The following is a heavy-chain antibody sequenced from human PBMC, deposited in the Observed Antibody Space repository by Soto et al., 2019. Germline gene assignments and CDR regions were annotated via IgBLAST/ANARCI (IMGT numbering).Heavy chain of an antibody. CDR1: GYTFSSYA. CDR3: ARSSRRRELVRGVSIYYYYGMDV. CDR2: IIPIFATA. Sequence: SVKVSCKASGYTFSSYAISWVRQAPGQGLEWMGGIIPIFATANYAQKFQGRVTITADESTSTAYMELSSLRSEDTAVYYCARSSRRRELVRGVSIYYYYGMDVWGQGTTVTVSS. J-gene: IGHJ6*02. V-gene: IGHV1-69*13. D-gene: IGHD3-10*01.